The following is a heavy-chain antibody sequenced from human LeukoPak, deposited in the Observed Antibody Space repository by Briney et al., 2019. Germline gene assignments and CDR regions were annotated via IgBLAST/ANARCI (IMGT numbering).Heavy chain of an antibody. J-gene: IGHJ6*03. D-gene: IGHD3-22*01. CDR2: INHSGST. CDR3: ARANYYYDSRAYPPTVYYMDV. CDR1: GGSFSGYY. V-gene: IGHV4-34*01. Sequence: PSETLSLTCAVYGGSFSGYYWSWIRQPPGKGLEWIGEINHSGSTNYNPSLKSRVTISVDTSKNQFSLKLSSVTAADTAVYYCARANYYYDSRAYPPTVYYMDVWGKGTTVTISS.